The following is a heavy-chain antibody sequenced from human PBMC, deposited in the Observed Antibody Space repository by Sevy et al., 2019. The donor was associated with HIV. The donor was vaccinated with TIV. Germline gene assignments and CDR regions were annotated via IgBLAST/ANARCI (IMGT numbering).Heavy chain of an antibody. V-gene: IGHV3-23*01. Sequence: GGSLRLSCAASGFTFNTYAMSWVRQAPGKGLEWVSDLSGSGRDTYYADSVKGRFTISRDNSKNTVYLQTNSLRAEDTAVYYCAKDAYYYNSSGYSMSQWYYGMDVWGQGTTVTVSS. CDR3: AKDAYYYNSSGYSMSQWYYGMDV. CDR2: LSGSGRDT. D-gene: IGHD3-22*01. CDR1: GFTFNTYA. J-gene: IGHJ6*02.